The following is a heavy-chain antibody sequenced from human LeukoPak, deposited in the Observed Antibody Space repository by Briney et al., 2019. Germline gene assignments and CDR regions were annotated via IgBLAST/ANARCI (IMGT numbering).Heavy chain of an antibody. Sequence: SETLSLTCAVSGGSISSGGYSWSWIRQPPGKGLEWIGYIYHSGSTYYNPSLKSRVTISVDRSKNQFSLKLSSVTAADTAMYYCARAVARYGMDVWGQGTTVTVS. D-gene: IGHD6-19*01. J-gene: IGHJ6*02. CDR2: IYHSGST. V-gene: IGHV4-30-2*01. CDR3: ARAVARYGMDV. CDR1: GGSISSGGYS.